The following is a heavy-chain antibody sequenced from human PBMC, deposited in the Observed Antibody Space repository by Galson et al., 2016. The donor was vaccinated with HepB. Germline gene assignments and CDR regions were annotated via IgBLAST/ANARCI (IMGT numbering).Heavy chain of an antibody. CDR1: GFTFGNYG. J-gene: IGHJ4*02. Sequence: SLRLSCAASGFTFGNYGIHWVRQAPGKGLEWVSGISWNGGIIGYVDSVKGRFTISRDNAKGFLYLQMNRLRPEETAFYYCVKVFGGGWDWGAFDSWGRGALVTVSS. CDR3: VKVFGGGWDWGAFDS. V-gene: IGHV3-9*01. D-gene: IGHD6-19*01. CDR2: ISWNGGII.